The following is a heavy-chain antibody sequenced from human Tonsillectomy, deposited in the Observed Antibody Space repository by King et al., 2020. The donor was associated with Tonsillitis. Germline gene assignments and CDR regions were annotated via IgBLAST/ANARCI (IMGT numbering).Heavy chain of an antibody. CDR1: GGTFNNYA. D-gene: IGHD6-19*01. V-gene: IGHV1-69*04. Sequence: VQLVQSGAEVKKPGSSVKVSCKASGGTFNNYAISWVRQAPGQGLEWMGRIIPVLGTAKYVQKFQGRVMITADKAMSTVNMEMSSLTSEDTAIYFCARTLAATRGYYFDYWGQGSPVTVSS. J-gene: IGHJ4*02. CDR2: IIPVLGTA. CDR3: ARTLAATRGYYFDY.